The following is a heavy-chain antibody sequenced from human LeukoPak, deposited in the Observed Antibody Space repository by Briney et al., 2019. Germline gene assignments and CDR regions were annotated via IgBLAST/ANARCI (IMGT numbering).Heavy chain of an antibody. Sequence: PSETLSLTCTVSGGSISSYYWSWIRQPPGKELEWIGYLYYSGSTNYNPSFKSRVTMSVDTSKNQFSLKLNSMTAADTAVYYCARDLGPSAPFTRPRPGYCSGGSCYSGGRANWFDPWGQGTLVTVSS. V-gene: IGHV4-59*01. CDR1: GGSISSYY. J-gene: IGHJ5*02. D-gene: IGHD2-15*01. CDR2: LYYSGST. CDR3: ARDLGPSAPFTRPRPGYCSGGSCYSGGRANWFDP.